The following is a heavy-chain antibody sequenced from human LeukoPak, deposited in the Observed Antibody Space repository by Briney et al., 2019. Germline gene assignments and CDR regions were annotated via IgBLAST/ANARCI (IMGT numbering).Heavy chain of an antibody. CDR3: TRLGIAPRDFDY. V-gene: IGHV3-72*01. CDR1: GIIFSSDA. J-gene: IGHJ4*02. Sequence: GGSLRLSCAASGIIFSSDAMTWVRQAPGKGLEWVGRSRDKGNRYTTAYAASVRGRFTISRDDSKNSLYLQMNSLKIEDTAVYYCTRLGIAPRDFDYWGQGTLVTVSS. CDR2: SRDKGNRYTT. D-gene: IGHD6-6*01.